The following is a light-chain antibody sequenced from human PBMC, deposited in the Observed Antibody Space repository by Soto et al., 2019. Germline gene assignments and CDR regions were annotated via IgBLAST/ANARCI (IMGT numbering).Light chain of an antibody. CDR3: HQYGSALTWT. CDR2: GSS. CDR1: QSVSGTF. V-gene: IGKV3-20*01. J-gene: IGKJ1*01. Sequence: VLTQSPGTLSLSPGERGTLSCRASQSVSGTFIAWYQQKPGQAPRPLIYGSSRRATGIPDRFSGSGSGTEFTLTISRLEPDDFAVYYCHQYGSALTWTIGQGTKV.